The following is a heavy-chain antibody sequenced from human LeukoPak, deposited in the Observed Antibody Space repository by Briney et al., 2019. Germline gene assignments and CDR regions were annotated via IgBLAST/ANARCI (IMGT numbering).Heavy chain of an antibody. Sequence: GRSLRLSCAASGFSFSIYGMQWVRQAPGKGLEWVAVMSYDGSNIYYADSVKGRFTISRDNSKNTLYLQMNSLRLEDTAVYYCARGPTSGGYYFDYWGQGTLVTVSS. V-gene: IGHV3-30*03. CDR3: ARGPTSGGYYFDY. CDR2: MSYDGSNI. D-gene: IGHD6-19*01. CDR1: GFSFSIYG. J-gene: IGHJ4*02.